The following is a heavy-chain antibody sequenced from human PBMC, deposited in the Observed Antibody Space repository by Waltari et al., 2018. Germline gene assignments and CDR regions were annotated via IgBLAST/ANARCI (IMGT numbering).Heavy chain of an antibody. D-gene: IGHD2-15*01. V-gene: IGHV4-59*11. Sequence: QVQLQESSPGLVKPSETLSLTCTVSGGSISSHYWSWIRQPPGKGLEWIGYIYYSGSTNYNHSLKSRVTISVDTSKNQFSLKLSSVTAADTAVYYCARSLNDSPIDYWGQGTLVTVSS. J-gene: IGHJ4*02. CDR3: ARSLNDSPIDY. CDR1: GGSISSHY. CDR2: IYYSGST.